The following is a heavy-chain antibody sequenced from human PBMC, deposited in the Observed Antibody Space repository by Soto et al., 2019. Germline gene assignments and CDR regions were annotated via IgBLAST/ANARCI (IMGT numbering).Heavy chain of an antibody. V-gene: IGHV4-59*01. Sequence: SETLSLTCTVSGGSISSYYWSWIRQPPGKGLEWIGYIYYSGSPNYNPSLKSRVTISVDTSKNQFSLKLSSVTAADTAVYYCARDGVLPRDYFDYWGQGTLVTVSS. D-gene: IGHD1-26*01. CDR1: GGSISSYY. J-gene: IGHJ4*02. CDR3: ARDGVLPRDYFDY. CDR2: IYYSGSP.